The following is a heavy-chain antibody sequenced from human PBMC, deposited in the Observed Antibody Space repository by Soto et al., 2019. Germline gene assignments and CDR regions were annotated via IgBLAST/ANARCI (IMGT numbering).Heavy chain of an antibody. CDR2: IIPIFGTA. J-gene: IGHJ3*02. D-gene: IGHD3-22*01. CDR3: ARETMIVVVTSPNAFDI. Sequence: QVQLVQSGAEVKKPGSSVKVSCKASGGTFSSYAISWVRQAPGQGLEWMGGIIPIFGTANYAQKFQGRVTSTADESTSTAYMELSSLRSEDTAVYYCARETMIVVVTSPNAFDIWGQGTMVTVSS. V-gene: IGHV1-69*12. CDR1: GGTFSSYA.